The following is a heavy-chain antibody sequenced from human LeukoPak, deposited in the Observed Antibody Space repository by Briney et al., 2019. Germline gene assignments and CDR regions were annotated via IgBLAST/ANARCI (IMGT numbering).Heavy chain of an antibody. V-gene: IGHV4-34*01. CDR1: GGSFSGYY. CDR3: ARGRRKYDFWSGYYSANFDY. Sequence: ETLSLTCAVYGGSFSGYYWSWIRQPPGKGLEWIGEINHSGSTNYNPSLKSRVTISVDTSKNQFSLKLSSVTAADTAVYYCARGRRKYDFWSGYYSANFDYWGQGTLVTVSS. CDR2: INHSGST. D-gene: IGHD3-3*01. J-gene: IGHJ4*02.